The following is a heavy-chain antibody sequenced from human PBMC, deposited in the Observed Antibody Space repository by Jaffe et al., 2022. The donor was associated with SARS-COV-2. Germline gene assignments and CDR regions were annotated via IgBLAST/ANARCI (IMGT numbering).Heavy chain of an antibody. J-gene: IGHJ6*02. V-gene: IGHV1-2*04. CDR1: GYTFTGYY. Sequence: QVQLVQSGAEVKKPGASVKVSCKASGYTFTGYYMHWVRQAPGQGLEWMGWINPNSGGTNYAQKFQGWVTMTRDTSISTAYMELSRLRSDDTAVYYCARDLRFSWSSPLIGDGYYYYYYGMDVWGQGTTVTVSS. CDR3: ARDLRFSWSSPLIGDGYYYYYYGMDV. CDR2: INPNSGGT. D-gene: IGHD3-3*01.